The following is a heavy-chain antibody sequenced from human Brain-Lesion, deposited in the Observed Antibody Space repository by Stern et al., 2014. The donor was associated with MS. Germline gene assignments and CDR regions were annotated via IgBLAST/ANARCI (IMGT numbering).Heavy chain of an antibody. D-gene: IGHD2-2*01. Sequence: VQLEESGPGLVKPSQTLSLSCTVSGGSISSGGYYWSWIRQPAGKGLEWIGRIFNSGSTSYNPSLKSRVPISIDPSKTQFSLRLNSMTAADTAVYYCARGRVVPGFQYYATDVWGQGTTVIVSS. CDR3: ARGRVVPGFQYYATDV. CDR1: GGSISSGGYY. V-gene: IGHV4-61*02. J-gene: IGHJ6*02. CDR2: IFNSGST.